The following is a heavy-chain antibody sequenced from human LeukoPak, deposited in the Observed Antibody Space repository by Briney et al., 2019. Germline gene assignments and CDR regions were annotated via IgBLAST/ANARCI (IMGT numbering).Heavy chain of an antibody. D-gene: IGHD2-2*01. Sequence: GESLKISCKGSGYSFTSYWIGWVRQMPGKGLEWMGIIYPGDSDTRYSPSFQGQVTISADKSISTAYLQWSSLKASDTAMYYCARRLVPAAMRSYWYFDLWGRGTLVTVSS. CDR3: ARRLVPAAMRSYWYFDL. V-gene: IGHV5-51*01. CDR1: GYSFTSYW. CDR2: IYPGDSDT. J-gene: IGHJ2*01.